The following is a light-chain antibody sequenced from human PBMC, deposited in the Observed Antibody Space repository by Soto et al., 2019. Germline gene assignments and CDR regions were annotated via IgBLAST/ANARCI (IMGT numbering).Light chain of an antibody. V-gene: IGLV1-44*01. J-gene: IGLJ7*01. Sequence: QSVLTQPPSASGTPGQGVTISCSGSSSNIGSNTVNWYQQLPKTAPKLLIYSNNQRPSGVPDRFSGSKSGTSASLAISGLQSEDEADFYCAAWDDSLNGLVFGGGTQLTVL. CDR3: AAWDDSLNGLV. CDR1: SSNIGSNT. CDR2: SNN.